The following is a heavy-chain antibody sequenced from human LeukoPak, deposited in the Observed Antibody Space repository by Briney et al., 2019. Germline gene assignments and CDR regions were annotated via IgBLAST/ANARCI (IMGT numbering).Heavy chain of an antibody. Sequence: PSETLSLTCAVYGGSSSGYYWSWIRQPPGKGLEWIGEINHSGSTNYNPSLKSRVTISVDTSKNQFSLKLSSVTAADTAVYYCARGLCYGSKRYYYYGMDVWGQGTTVTVSS. V-gene: IGHV4-34*01. J-gene: IGHJ6*02. CDR3: ARGLCYGSKRYYYYGMDV. D-gene: IGHD4-17*01. CDR2: INHSGST. CDR1: GGSSSGYY.